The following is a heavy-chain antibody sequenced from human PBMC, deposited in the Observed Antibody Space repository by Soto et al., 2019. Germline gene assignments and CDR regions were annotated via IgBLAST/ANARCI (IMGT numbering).Heavy chain of an antibody. D-gene: IGHD3-10*01. CDR3: AKGTLWFGELWRLSMDV. V-gene: IGHV3-30*18. CDR2: ISYDGSNK. Sequence: GGSLRLSCAASGFTFSSYAMTWVRQAPGKGLEWVAVISYDGSNKYYADSVKGRFTISRDNSKNTLYLQMNSLRAEDTAVYYCAKGTLWFGELWRLSMDVWGQGTTVTVSS. CDR1: GFTFSSYA. J-gene: IGHJ6*02.